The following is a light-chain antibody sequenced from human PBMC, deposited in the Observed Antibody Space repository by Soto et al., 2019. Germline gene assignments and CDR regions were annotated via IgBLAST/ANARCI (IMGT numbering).Light chain of an antibody. CDR1: SSNIGSNN. J-gene: IGLJ3*02. Sequence: QSVLTQSPSASGTPGQRVSISCSGSSSNIGSNNVYWYQQFPGSAPSFLLYPNSPRPSGVPDRFSASKSGPSASLVISGLRPEDEATYHCETWNDSPSGRSWVFGGGTKLTVL. CDR3: ETWNDSPSGRSWV. V-gene: IGLV1-47*01. CDR2: PNS.